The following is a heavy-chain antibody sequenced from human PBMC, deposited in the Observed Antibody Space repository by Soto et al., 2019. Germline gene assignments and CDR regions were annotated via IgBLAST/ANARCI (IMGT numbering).Heavy chain of an antibody. CDR3: ATRITVFGLLIPPFHP. V-gene: IGHV4-34*02. CDR2: INHTGGT. J-gene: IGHJ5*02. D-gene: IGHD1-20*01. CDR1: GGSVNGYY. Sequence: QVHLQQWGAGLLKPSETLSLTCAVYGGSVNGYYWNWIRQPPGKGLEWIGEINHTGGTHYNPSLKSTVTMSVDTSKNQFSLRLSSVTAADTAIYYSATRITVFGLLIPPFHPWGQGTQVTVSS.